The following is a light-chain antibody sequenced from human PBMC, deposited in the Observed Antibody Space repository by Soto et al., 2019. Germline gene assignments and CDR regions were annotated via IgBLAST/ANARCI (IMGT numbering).Light chain of an antibody. V-gene: IGKV1-5*03. J-gene: IGKJ5*01. CDR3: QQYNSSPIT. Sequence: DIQMTQSPSTLSASVGDRVTITCRASQSFSSWLAWYQQKPGKAPKLLIYKASSLESGVPSRFSGSGSGTEFTLTISSLQPDDFATYYCQQYNSSPITFGQGTRLEIK. CDR2: KAS. CDR1: QSFSSW.